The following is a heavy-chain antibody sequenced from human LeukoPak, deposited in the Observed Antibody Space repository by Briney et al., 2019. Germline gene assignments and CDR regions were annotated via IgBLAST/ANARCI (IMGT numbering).Heavy chain of an antibody. D-gene: IGHD5-12*01. CDR2: IYYSGTT. J-gene: IGHJ5*02. CDR3: ARGGGNSGSATDR. CDR1: GCSISSGGYY. Sequence: PSETLSLTCTVSGCSISSGGYYWSWIRQHPGKGLEWFVNIYYSGTTNDNPSLKSLITISVNTSKNQYSLKQSPVTAADTAVYYCARGGGNSGSATDRWGQGTLVTVSS. V-gene: IGHV4-61*08.